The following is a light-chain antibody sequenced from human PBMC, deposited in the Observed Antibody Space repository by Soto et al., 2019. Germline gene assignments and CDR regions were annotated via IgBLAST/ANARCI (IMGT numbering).Light chain of an antibody. CDR3: QQYGSSLGVT. Sequence: EIVLTQSPGTLSLSPGERAPLSCRASQSVSSSYLAWYQQKPGQAPRLLIYGASSRATGIPDRFSGSGSGTDFTLTISRLEPEDCAVYYCQQYGSSLGVTFGGGTKVEIK. J-gene: IGKJ4*01. CDR1: QSVSSSY. CDR2: GAS. V-gene: IGKV3-20*01.